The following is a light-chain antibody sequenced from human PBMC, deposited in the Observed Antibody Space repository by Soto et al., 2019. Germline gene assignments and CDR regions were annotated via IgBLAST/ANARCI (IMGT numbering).Light chain of an antibody. CDR2: DAS. Sequence: EIMFSQSPATLSLSPGERATLSCRAIQSVSTYLAWYQQRPGQAPRLLIYDASYRATDIPPRFSGSGSGTDFTLTISSLEPEDFAVYYCQQRSSWPPTITFGQGTRLAI. V-gene: IGKV3-11*01. J-gene: IGKJ5*01. CDR1: QSVSTY. CDR3: QQRSSWPPTIT.